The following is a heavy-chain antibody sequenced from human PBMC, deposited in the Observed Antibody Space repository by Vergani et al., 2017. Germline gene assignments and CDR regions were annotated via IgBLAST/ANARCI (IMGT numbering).Heavy chain of an antibody. Sequence: QLQLQESGPGLVKPSETLSLTCTVSGGSISSRSYYWGWIRQPPGKGLEWIGSIYYSGSTYYNPSLKSRVTISVDTSKNQFSLKLSSVTAADTAVYYGARYNDYGDYGEETRFDPWGQGTLVTVSS. CDR2: IYYSGST. D-gene: IGHD4-17*01. CDR3: ARYNDYGDYGEETRFDP. V-gene: IGHV4-39*01. CDR1: GGSISSRSYY. J-gene: IGHJ5*02.